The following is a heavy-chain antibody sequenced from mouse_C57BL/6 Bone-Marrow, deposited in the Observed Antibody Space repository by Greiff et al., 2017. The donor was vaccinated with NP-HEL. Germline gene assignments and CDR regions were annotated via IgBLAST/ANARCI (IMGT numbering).Heavy chain of an antibody. CDR1: GFSLTSYG. J-gene: IGHJ4*01. D-gene: IGHD2-5*01. CDR3: AAHSNYAMDY. Sequence: QVHVKQSGPGLVQPSQSLSITCTVSGFSLTSYGVHWVRQPPGKGLEWLGVIWSGGSTDYNAAFISRLSISKDNSKSQVFFKMNSLQADDTAIYYCAAHSNYAMDYWGQGTSVTVSS. CDR2: IWSGGST. V-gene: IGHV2-4*01.